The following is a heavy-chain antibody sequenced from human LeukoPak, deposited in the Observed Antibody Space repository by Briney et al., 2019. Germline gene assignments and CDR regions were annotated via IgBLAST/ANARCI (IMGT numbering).Heavy chain of an antibody. Sequence: GSSVKVSCKASGYTFTSYDINWVRQATGQGLEWMGWMNPNSGNTGYAQKFQGRVTMTRNTSISTAYMELSSLRSEDTAVYYCARGPKYGSGSYRDFDYWGQGTLVTVSS. J-gene: IGHJ4*02. CDR3: ARGPKYGSGSYRDFDY. CDR1: GYTFTSYD. D-gene: IGHD3-10*01. V-gene: IGHV1-8*01. CDR2: MNPNSGNT.